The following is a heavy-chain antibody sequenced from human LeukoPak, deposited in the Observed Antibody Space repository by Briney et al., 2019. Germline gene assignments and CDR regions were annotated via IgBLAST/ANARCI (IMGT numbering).Heavy chain of an antibody. D-gene: IGHD1-26*01. CDR3: ARPVGATPYYFDY. V-gene: IGHV5-51*01. CDR2: IYPGDSDT. J-gene: IGHJ4*02. CDR1: GYSFTSYW. Sequence: GESLKISCKGSGYSFTSYWIGWVRQMPGKGLEWMGIIYPGDSDTRYSPSFQDLVTISADKSISTAYLQWSSLKASDTAMYYCARPVGATPYYFDYWGQGTLVTVSS.